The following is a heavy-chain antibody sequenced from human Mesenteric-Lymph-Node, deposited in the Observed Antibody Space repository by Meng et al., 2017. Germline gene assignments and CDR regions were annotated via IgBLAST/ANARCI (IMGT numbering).Heavy chain of an antibody. CDR1: GASISSSSYY. D-gene: IGHD1-26*01. CDR2: IYYSGTT. Sequence: QLQAQGAGPGLVKPSETLSLTCTVSGASISSSSYYWGWIRQPPGKGLEWIGSIYYSGTTYYNPSLKSRVTISVDTSKNQLSLKLSSVTAADTAVYYCAYSGSNYPDYWGQGTLVTVSS. CDR3: AYSGSNYPDY. V-gene: IGHV4-39*01. J-gene: IGHJ4*02.